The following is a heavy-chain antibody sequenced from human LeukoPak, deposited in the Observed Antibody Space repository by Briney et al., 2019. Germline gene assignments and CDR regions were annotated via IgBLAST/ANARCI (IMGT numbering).Heavy chain of an antibody. CDR3: TTGGVSD. CDR2: IRNKTAGGTT. CDR1: GFTFSNAW. Sequence: KSGGSLRLSCAASGFTFSNAWMRWVRQAPGKGLEWVGRIRNKTAGGTTDYAAPVKGRFTISRDDSKNTLYLQMNSLKTEDTAVYYCTTGGVSDWGQGTLVTVSS. D-gene: IGHD3-16*01. V-gene: IGHV3-15*01. J-gene: IGHJ4*02.